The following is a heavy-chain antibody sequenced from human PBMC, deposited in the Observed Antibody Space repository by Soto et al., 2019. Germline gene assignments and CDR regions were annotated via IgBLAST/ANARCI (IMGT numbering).Heavy chain of an antibody. Sequence: SETLSLTCTVSGCSISSYYWSWIRQSPGKGLEWIGYIYYTGSMNYNPSLESRVTISVDTSKNQFSLKLSSVTAADTAVYYCARPVSSGSYSGAFDIWGQGTMVTVSS. CDR1: GCSISSYY. CDR3: ARPVSSGSYSGAFDI. CDR2: IYYTGSM. D-gene: IGHD1-26*01. J-gene: IGHJ3*02. V-gene: IGHV4-59*08.